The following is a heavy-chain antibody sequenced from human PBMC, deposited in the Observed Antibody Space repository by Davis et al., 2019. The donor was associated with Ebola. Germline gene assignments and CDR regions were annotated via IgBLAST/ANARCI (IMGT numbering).Heavy chain of an antibody. Sequence: GESLKISCAASGFTFSSYAMSWVRQAPGKGLEWVAVISYDGSNKYYADSVKGRFTISRDNAKNSLYLQMNSLRAEDTAVYYCARDPGIGVAATNADYWGQGTLVTVSS. J-gene: IGHJ4*02. D-gene: IGHD2-15*01. CDR3: ARDPGIGVAATNADY. CDR1: GFTFSSYA. V-gene: IGHV3-30*03. CDR2: ISYDGSNK.